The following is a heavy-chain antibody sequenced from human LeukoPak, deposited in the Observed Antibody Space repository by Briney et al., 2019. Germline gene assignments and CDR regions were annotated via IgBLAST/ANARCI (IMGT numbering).Heavy chain of an antibody. Sequence: PGGSLRLSCAASGFTFDDYAMHWVRQAPGKGLEGVSLISGDGGSTYYADSVKGRFTISRDNSKNSLYLQMNSLRTEDTAFYYCAKPWNGDSSSWYFYYFDYWGQGTPVTVSS. CDR3: AKPWNGDSSSWYFYYFDY. D-gene: IGHD6-13*01. CDR1: GFTFDDYA. V-gene: IGHV3-43*02. J-gene: IGHJ4*02. CDR2: ISGDGGST.